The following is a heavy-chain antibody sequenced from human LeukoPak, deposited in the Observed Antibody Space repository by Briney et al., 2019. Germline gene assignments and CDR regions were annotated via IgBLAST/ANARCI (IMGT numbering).Heavy chain of an antibody. Sequence: SETLSLTCTVSGGSVSSGSYYWSWIRQPPGKGLEWIGYIYYSGSTNYNPSLKRRVTISVDTSKNQFSLKLSSVTAADTAVYYCARLTLGGSFDYWGQGTLVTVSS. J-gene: IGHJ4*02. V-gene: IGHV4-61*01. D-gene: IGHD3-10*01. CDR1: GGSVSSGSYY. CDR3: ARLTLGGSFDY. CDR2: IYYSGST.